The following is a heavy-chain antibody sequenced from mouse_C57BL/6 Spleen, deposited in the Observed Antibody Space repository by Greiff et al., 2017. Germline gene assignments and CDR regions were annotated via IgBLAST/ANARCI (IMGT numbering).Heavy chain of an antibody. CDR3: ARIITTVVAPYAMDY. CDR1: GYSFTGYY. V-gene: IGHV1-42*01. D-gene: IGHD1-1*01. Sequence: EVKLMESGPELVKPGASVKISCKASGYSFTGYYMNWVKQSPEKSLEWIGEINPSTGGTTYNQKFKAKATLTVDKSSSTAYMQLKSLTSEDSAVYYCARIITTVVAPYAMDYWGQGTSVTVSS. CDR2: INPSTGGT. J-gene: IGHJ4*01.